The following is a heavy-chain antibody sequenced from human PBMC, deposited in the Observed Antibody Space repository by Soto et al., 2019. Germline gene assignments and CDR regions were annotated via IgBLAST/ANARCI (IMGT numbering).Heavy chain of an antibody. Sequence: QVQLVESGGGLVKPGGPLRLSCAASGFTFSDHYMTCFRQAPGKGLEGVSYISSSGSNLYYVDSVKGRFTISRDNAKNSLYLQMNSLRAEDTAVYYCARGHYGLDVWGQGTTVTVSS. CDR2: ISSSGSNL. CDR3: ARGHYGLDV. V-gene: IGHV3-11*01. CDR1: GFTFSDHY. J-gene: IGHJ6*02.